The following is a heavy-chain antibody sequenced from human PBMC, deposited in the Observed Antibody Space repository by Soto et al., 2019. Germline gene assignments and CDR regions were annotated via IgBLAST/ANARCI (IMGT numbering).Heavy chain of an antibody. CDR3: ARDGRGAKGGYSYGTDY. Sequence: QVQLVQSGAEVKKPGSSVKVSCKASGGTFSSYAISWVRQAPGQGLEWMGGIIPIFGTANYAQKFQGRVTITADESTSTAYMELSSLRSEDTAVHYCARDGRGAKGGYSYGTDYWGQGTLVTVSS. V-gene: IGHV1-69*01. J-gene: IGHJ4*02. CDR1: GGTFSSYA. D-gene: IGHD5-18*01. CDR2: IIPIFGTA.